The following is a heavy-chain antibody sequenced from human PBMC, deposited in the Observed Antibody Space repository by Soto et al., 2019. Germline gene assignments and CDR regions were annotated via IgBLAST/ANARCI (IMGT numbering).Heavy chain of an antibody. J-gene: IGHJ3*02. CDR1: GYTFTHYA. V-gene: IGHV1-3*04. CDR2: INTDNGNT. Sequence: QVQLVQSGAEVKQPGASVKVSCKSSGYTFTHYAMHWVRQAPGQGLEWLGWINTDNGNTAFSQKFQGRVSITMDTSESTAYVELSSLISEDTAVYYCARQGDSRILRDTFDMWGQGTLVTVAS. CDR3: ARQGDSRILRDTFDM. D-gene: IGHD2-8*01.